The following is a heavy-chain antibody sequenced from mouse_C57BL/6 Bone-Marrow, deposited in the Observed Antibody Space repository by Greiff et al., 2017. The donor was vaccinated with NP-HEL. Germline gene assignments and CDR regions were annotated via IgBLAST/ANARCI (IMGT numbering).Heavy chain of an antibody. CDR1: GYTFTSYW. J-gene: IGHJ4*01. Sequence: QVQLKESGAELVKPGASVKVSCKASGYTFTSYWMHWVKQRPGQGLEWIGRIHPSDSDTNYNQKFKGKATLTVDKSSSTAYMQLSSLTSEDSAVYYCAIITTVGARGAYAMDYWGQGTSVTVSS. V-gene: IGHV1-74*01. D-gene: IGHD1-1*01. CDR2: IHPSDSDT. CDR3: AIITTVGARGAYAMDY.